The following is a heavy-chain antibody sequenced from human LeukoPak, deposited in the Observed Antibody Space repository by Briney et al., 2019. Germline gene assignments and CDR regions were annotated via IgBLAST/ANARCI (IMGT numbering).Heavy chain of an antibody. J-gene: IGHJ3*02. V-gene: IGHV3-21*01. CDR2: ISSSSSYI. CDR3: ARDMRSSGYPDAFDI. CDR1: GFTFSSYS. D-gene: IGHD3-22*01. Sequence: GGSLRLSCAASGFTFSSYSMTWVRQAPGKGLEWVSSISSSSSYIYYADSVKGRFTISRDNAKNSLYLQMNSLRAEDTAVYYCARDMRSSGYPDAFDIWGQGTMVTVSS.